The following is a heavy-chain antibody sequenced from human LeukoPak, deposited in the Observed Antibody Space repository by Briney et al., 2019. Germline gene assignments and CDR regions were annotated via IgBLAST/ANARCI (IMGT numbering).Heavy chain of an antibody. CDR2: INPSGGST. V-gene: IGHV1-46*01. Sequence: ASVKVSCKASGYTFTSYYMHWVRQAPGQGLEWMGIINPSGGSTSYAQKFQGRVTMTRDMSTSTVYMELSSLRSEDTAVYYCAREWGTTVTTEYYFDYWGQGTLVTVSS. CDR1: GYTFTSYY. CDR3: AREWGTTVTTEYYFDY. D-gene: IGHD4-17*01. J-gene: IGHJ4*02.